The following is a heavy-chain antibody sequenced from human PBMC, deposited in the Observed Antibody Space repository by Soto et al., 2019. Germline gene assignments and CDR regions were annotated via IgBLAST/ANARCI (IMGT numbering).Heavy chain of an antibody. J-gene: IGHJ2*01. CDR3: ASRQGHMITFGGVIVMCWYFDL. D-gene: IGHD3-16*02. CDR2: IYHSGST. Sequence: QVQLQESGPGLVKPSGTLSLTCAVSSGSISSSNWWSWVRQPPGKGLEWIGEIYHSGSTNYNPSLKSRVTISVDKSKNQFSLKLSSVTAADTAVYYCASRQGHMITFGGVIVMCWYFDLWGRGTLVTVSS. V-gene: IGHV4-4*02. CDR1: SGSISSSNW.